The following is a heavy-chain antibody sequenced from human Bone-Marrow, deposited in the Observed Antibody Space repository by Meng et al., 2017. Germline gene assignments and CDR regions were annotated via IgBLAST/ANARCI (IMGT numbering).Heavy chain of an antibody. V-gene: IGHV3-33*01. CDR1: GFTFSSYG. Sequence: GESLKISCAASGFTFSSYGMHWVRQAPGKGLEWVAVIWYDGSNKYYADSVKGRFTISRDNSKNTLYLQMNSLRAEDTAVYYCARGVANDQWLVPESQYYYYGMDVWGQGTTVTVSS. D-gene: IGHD6-19*01. CDR2: IWYDGSNK. CDR3: ARGVANDQWLVPESQYYYYGMDV. J-gene: IGHJ6*02.